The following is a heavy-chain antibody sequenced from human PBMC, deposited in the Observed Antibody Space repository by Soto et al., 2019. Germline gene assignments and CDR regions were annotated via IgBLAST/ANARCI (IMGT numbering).Heavy chain of an antibody. D-gene: IGHD2-2*01. Sequence: QITLKESGPTLVKPTQTLTLTCTFSGFSLSTSGVGVGWIRQPPGKALEWLALIYWDDDKRYSPSLKSRLTITKDTSKNQVVLTMTNMDPVDTATYYCAHSGGYCSSTSCYVRPWFDPWGQGTLVTVSS. CDR3: AHSGGYCSSTSCYVRPWFDP. V-gene: IGHV2-5*02. CDR1: GFSLSTSGVG. J-gene: IGHJ5*02. CDR2: IYWDDDK.